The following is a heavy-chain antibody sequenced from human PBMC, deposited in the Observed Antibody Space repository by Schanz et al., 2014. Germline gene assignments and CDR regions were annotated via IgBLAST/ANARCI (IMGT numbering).Heavy chain of an antibody. CDR3: ARDGDFDY. Sequence: QVHLVESGGGVVQPGRSLRLSCAASGFTFSSYGMHWVRQAPGRGLEWVALIWYDGSNKYYADSVKGRFTISRDNSKNTLFLQMSSLRAEDTAVYYCARDGDFDYWGQGTLVTVSA. V-gene: IGHV3-33*01. CDR1: GFTFSSYG. J-gene: IGHJ4*02. CDR2: IWYDGSNK.